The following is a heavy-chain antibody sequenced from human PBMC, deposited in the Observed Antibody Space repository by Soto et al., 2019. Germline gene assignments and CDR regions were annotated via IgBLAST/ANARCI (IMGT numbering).Heavy chain of an antibody. CDR2: ITGSGRDT. D-gene: IGHD2-8*01. CDR1: GFTFRNNV. CDR3: AKNGLDNSPSAIDS. J-gene: IGHJ4*02. Sequence: GGSLRLSCAASGFTFRNNVLSWVRQAPGKGLDWVSGITGSGRDTYYADSVKGRFTISRDNSKNMVFLQMNSLRAEGTALYYCAKNGLDNSPSAIDSWGPGTLVTVSS. V-gene: IGHV3-23*01.